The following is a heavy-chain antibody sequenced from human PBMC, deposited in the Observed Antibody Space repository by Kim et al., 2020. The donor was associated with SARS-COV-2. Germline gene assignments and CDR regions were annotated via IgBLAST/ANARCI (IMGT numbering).Heavy chain of an antibody. CDR2: INPNGGDV. V-gene: IGHV1-2*06. J-gene: IGHJ6*02. CDR3: RIAPAGWGGGRDV. CDR1: GYTFSDYY. Sequence: ASVKVSCKASGYTFSDYYIHWIRQAPGQGLEWMGRINPNGGDVRYSQSFQGRVTMTRDTSIKTAYMEQSSLRSDDTAVYYCRIAPAGWGGGRDVWGQGTTVSVSS. D-gene: IGHD6-13*01.